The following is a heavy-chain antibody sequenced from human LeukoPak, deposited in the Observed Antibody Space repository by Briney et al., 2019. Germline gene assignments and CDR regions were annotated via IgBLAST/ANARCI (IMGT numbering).Heavy chain of an antibody. J-gene: IGHJ5*02. Sequence: SETLSLTCTVSGDSMRSYYWRFIGQSAWKELAWIGRIHSNGSTWYSASRRIRVTMSVDASTNQFSLRLTSVTAADTAVFYCARGDYCAGGGINWFDPWSQGTLVTVSS. V-gene: IGHV4-4*07. CDR3: ARGDYCAGGGINWFDP. CDR1: GDSMRSYY. D-gene: IGHD3-16*01. CDR2: IHSNGST.